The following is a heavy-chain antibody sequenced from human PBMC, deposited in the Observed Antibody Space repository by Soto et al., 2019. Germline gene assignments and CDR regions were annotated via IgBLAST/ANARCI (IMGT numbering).Heavy chain of an antibody. CDR1: GFTFTRYS. J-gene: IGHJ4*02. CDR3: ARESEDLTSNFDY. V-gene: IGHV3-21*06. Sequence: GWSLRLSCAASGFTFTRYSMNWVRQAPGKGLEWVSSISSTTNYIYYGDSMKGRFTISRDNAKNSLYLEMNSLRAEDTAVYYCARESEDLTSNFDYWGQGTLVTVSS. CDR2: ISSTTNYI.